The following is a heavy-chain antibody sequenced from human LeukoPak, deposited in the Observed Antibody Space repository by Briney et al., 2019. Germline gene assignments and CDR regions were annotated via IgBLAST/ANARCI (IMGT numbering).Heavy chain of an antibody. CDR3: ARQGSPLVGYDSSGYYYALTFDY. D-gene: IGHD3-22*01. J-gene: IGHJ4*02. V-gene: IGHV5-51*01. Sequence: GESLKISCKGSGYSFTDYWIGWVRQMPGKGLEWMGIIYPGDSDTRYSPSFQGQVTISADKSISTAYLQWSSLKASDIAMYYCARQGSPLVGYDSSGYYYALTFDYWGQGTLVTVSS. CDR2: IYPGDSDT. CDR1: GYSFTDYW.